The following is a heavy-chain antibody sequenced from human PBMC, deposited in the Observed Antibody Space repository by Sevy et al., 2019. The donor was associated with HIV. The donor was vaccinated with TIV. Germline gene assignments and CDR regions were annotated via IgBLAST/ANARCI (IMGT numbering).Heavy chain of an antibody. V-gene: IGHV3-23*01. CDR1: GFTFSSYA. D-gene: IGHD2-2*01. J-gene: IGHJ4*02. CDR3: AKGGGDTARAHRHPDIVVVPAAILLFDY. Sequence: GGSLRLSCAASGFTFSSYAMSWVRQAPGKGLEWVSAISGSGGSTYYADSVKGRFTISRDNSKNTLYLQMNSLRAEDTAVYDCAKGGGDTARAHRHPDIVVVPAAILLFDYWGQGTLVTVSS. CDR2: ISGSGGST.